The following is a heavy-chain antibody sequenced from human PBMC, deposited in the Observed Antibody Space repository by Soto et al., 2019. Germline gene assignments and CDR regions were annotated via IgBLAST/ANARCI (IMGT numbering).Heavy chain of an antibody. CDR3: ARPYDDSNSPRLDY. D-gene: IGHD3-22*01. CDR2: ISAYNGNT. J-gene: IGHJ4*02. Sequence: ASVKVSFKASGYTFTSYYMHWVRQVPGQGLEWMGWISAYNGNTNYAQNLQGRVTMTTHTSTSTVYMELRGLRSDDTAVYYCARPYDDSNSPRLDYWGQGTLVTVSS. V-gene: IGHV1-18*04. CDR1: GYTFTSYY.